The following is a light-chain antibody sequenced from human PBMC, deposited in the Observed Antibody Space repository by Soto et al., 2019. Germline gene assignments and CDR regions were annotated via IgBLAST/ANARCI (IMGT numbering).Light chain of an antibody. V-gene: IGKV3-15*01. CDR2: GAS. J-gene: IGKJ2*01. CDR3: HQYNDWPMYT. CDR1: QSIHSN. Sequence: EIVMTQSPVTLSVSPGERATLSCRASQSIHSNLAWYQKKPGLAPRLLIYGASTRATGIPARFSGSGSGTEFTLTITSLQSEDFAVYYCHQYNDWPMYTFGQGTKLEIK.